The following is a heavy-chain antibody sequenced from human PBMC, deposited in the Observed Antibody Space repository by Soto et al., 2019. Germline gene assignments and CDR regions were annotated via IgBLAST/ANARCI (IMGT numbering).Heavy chain of an antibody. CDR1: GYTFTSYD. V-gene: IGHV1-8*01. D-gene: IGHD5-12*01. Sequence: ASVTVSCKASGYTFTSYDINWVRQATGQGLEWVGWMNPNSGNTGYAQKFQGRVTMTRDTSISTAYMELSSLTSEDTAVYYCARRPATSGYYYYYMDVWGKGTTVTVSS. CDR2: MNPNSGNT. CDR3: ARRPATSGYYYYYMDV. J-gene: IGHJ6*03.